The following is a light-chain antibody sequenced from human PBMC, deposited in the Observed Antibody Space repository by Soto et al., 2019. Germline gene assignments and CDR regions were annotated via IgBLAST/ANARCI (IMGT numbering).Light chain of an antibody. CDR1: GSNIGSNS. Sequence: QSVLTQPPSASATPGQRVTISCSGSGSNIGSNSVHWYRQLPGTAPKLLIYLNDQRPSGVADRFSGSKSGTSASLAISGLQPADEGDYYCAAWDDSLLAVFGTGTKLTVL. J-gene: IGLJ1*01. V-gene: IGLV1-44*01. CDR2: LND. CDR3: AAWDDSLLAV.